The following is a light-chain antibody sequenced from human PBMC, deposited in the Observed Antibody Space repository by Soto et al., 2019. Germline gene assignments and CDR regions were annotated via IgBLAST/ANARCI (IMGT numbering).Light chain of an antibody. CDR2: YVS. CDR3: QQYVSSPFT. V-gene: IGKV3-20*01. CDR1: QSVGSSY. J-gene: IGKJ3*01. Sequence: EIVLTQSPGTLSLSPGERATLSCRASQSVGSSYLSWYQQKPGQAPRLLIYYVSSRATGIPDRFSGSGSGTDFTLTISRLEPEDCAVYYCQQYVSSPFTFGPVTKVDIK.